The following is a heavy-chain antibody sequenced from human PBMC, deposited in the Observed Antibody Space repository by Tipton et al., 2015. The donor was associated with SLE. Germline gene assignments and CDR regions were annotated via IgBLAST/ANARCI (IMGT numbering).Heavy chain of an antibody. V-gene: IGHV4-4*07. D-gene: IGHD3-16*01. CDR1: GHSITNGDW. J-gene: IGHJ2*01. CDR2: IHASGSSGST. Sequence: GLVKPSDTLSLSCAVSGHSITNGDWWSWIRQPAGKGLEWIGRIHASGSSGSTEYNPSLKSRVSMSLDTSKNQFSLNLTSVTAADTALYYCARDGVRKGWWFFDLWGRGTLVTVSS. CDR3: ARDGVRKGWWFFDL.